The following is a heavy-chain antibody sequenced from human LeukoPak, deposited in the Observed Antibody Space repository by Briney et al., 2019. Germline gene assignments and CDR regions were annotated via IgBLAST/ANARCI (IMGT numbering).Heavy chain of an antibody. CDR1: GGSISSGGYS. D-gene: IGHD4-17*01. CDR3: ARVPTVTFFDY. J-gene: IGHJ4*02. V-gene: IGHV4-30-2*03. Sequence: SETLSLTCAVSGGSISSGGYSWSWIRQPPGKGLEWIGIIYYSVSTYYNPSLKSRVTISVDTSKNQFSLKLSSVTAADTAVYYCARVPTVTFFDYWGQGTLVTVSS. CDR2: IYYSVST.